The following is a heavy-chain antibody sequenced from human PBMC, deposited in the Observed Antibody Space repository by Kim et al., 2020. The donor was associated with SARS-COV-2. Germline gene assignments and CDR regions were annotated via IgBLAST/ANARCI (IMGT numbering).Heavy chain of an antibody. CDR3: ARDRDGSFDY. CDR2: IYYSGST. V-gene: IGHV4-59*01. D-gene: IGHD5-12*01. CDR1: GGSISSYY. Sequence: SETLSLTCTVSGGSISSYYWSWIRQPPGKGLEWIGYIYYSGSTNYNPSLKSRVTISVDTSKNQFSLKLSSVTAADTAVYYCARDRDGSFDYWGQGTLVTVSS. J-gene: IGHJ4*02.